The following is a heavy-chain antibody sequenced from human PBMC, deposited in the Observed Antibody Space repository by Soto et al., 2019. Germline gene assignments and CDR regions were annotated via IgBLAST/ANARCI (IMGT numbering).Heavy chain of an antibody. Sequence: EVQLLESGGGLVQPGGSLRLSCAASGFTFSSYAMSWVRQAPGKGLEWVSAISGSGGSTYYADSVKGRFTISRDNSKNALYLELNGLRAEDTAVYYCAKGSTFGGVIVPPFDYWGQGTLVTVSS. D-gene: IGHD3-16*02. CDR2: ISGSGGST. V-gene: IGHV3-23*01. J-gene: IGHJ4*02. CDR3: AKGSTFGGVIVPPFDY. CDR1: GFTFSSYA.